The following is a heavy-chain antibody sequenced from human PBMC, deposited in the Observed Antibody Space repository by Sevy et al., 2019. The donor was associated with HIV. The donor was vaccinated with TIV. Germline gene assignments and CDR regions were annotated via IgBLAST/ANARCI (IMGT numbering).Heavy chain of an antibody. D-gene: IGHD2-21*01. CDR2: IGTLDDT. Sequence: GGSLRLSCAGYGFSFSGSDMHWVRQSTGKGLEWISSIGTLDDTFYAESVKGRFTISRDIAKSSLYLQMNSLRVGDTARYYCVRGLQSHCDRTACPLDHWGQGTLVTVSS. J-gene: IGHJ4*02. CDR3: VRGLQSHCDRTACPLDH. CDR1: GFSFSGSD. V-gene: IGHV3-13*04.